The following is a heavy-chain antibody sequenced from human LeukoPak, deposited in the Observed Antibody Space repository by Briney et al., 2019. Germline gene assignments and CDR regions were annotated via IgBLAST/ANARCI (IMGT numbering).Heavy chain of an antibody. Sequence: GGSLRLSCAAPGFTFSSYGMHWVRQAPGKGLEWVAIISYDGTNKYYADSVKGRFTISRDNSKKTLYLQMNSLRAADTAVYYCAKSPRRAQGAVAGTDAFDIWGQGTMVTVSS. CDR2: ISYDGTNK. V-gene: IGHV3-30*18. D-gene: IGHD6-19*01. CDR3: AKSPRRAQGAVAGTDAFDI. J-gene: IGHJ3*02. CDR1: GFTFSSYG.